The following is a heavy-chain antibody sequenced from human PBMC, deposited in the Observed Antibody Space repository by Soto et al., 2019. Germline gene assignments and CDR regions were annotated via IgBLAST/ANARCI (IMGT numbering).Heavy chain of an antibody. CDR3: ACIFSGGYGYGFYYYGMDV. CDR2: IYYSGST. CDR1: GGSISSSSYY. J-gene: IGHJ6*02. D-gene: IGHD5-18*01. V-gene: IGHV4-39*01. Sequence: ETLSLTCTVSGGSISSSSYYWGWIRQPPGKGLEWIGSIYYSGSTYYNPPLKSRVTISVDTSKNQFSLKLSSVTAADTAVYYCACIFSGGYGYGFYYYGMDVWGQGTTVTVS.